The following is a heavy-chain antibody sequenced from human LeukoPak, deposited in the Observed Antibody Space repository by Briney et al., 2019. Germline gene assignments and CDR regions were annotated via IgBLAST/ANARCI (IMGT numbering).Heavy chain of an antibody. Sequence: GGSLRLSCAASGFTFGDYSMNWVRQAPGKGLEWVSSITSSSSYIYYADSVKGRFTISRDNAKNSLYLQMNSLRAEDTAVYYCARDRPHYGDDYWGQGTLLTVSS. CDR1: GFTFGDYS. J-gene: IGHJ4*02. D-gene: IGHD4/OR15-4a*01. V-gene: IGHV3-21*01. CDR3: ARDRPHYGDDY. CDR2: ITSSSSYI.